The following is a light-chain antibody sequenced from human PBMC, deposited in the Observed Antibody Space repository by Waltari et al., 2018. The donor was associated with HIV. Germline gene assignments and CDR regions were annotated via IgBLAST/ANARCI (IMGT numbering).Light chain of an antibody. Sequence: SALTQPSSVSGPPGQSITISCAGTTSDAGSYKLVSWYQQHPGKAPQRMIYEVSKRPSGVSNRYSGSKSGNTASLTISGLQAEDEADYYCCSYAGSSTHVFGSGTKVTVL. CDR3: CSYAGSSTHV. CDR2: EVS. J-gene: IGLJ1*01. V-gene: IGLV2-23*02. CDR1: TSDAGSYKL.